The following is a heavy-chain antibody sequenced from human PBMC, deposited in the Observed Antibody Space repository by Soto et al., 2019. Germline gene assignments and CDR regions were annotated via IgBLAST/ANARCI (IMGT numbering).Heavy chain of an antibody. J-gene: IGHJ5*02. Sequence: WGSLRLSCAASGFIFENFGMSWVRQAPGKGLEWISSISVSGFKKYYADSVKGRFTISRDNSKSTVYLELNNLSAEDTAVYHCAKNQGVELVPLATVDWSEPWGQGSVVIVSA. V-gene: IGHV3-23*01. CDR2: ISVSGFKK. CDR1: GFIFENFG. CDR3: AKNQGVELVPLATVDWSEP. D-gene: IGHD1-26*01.